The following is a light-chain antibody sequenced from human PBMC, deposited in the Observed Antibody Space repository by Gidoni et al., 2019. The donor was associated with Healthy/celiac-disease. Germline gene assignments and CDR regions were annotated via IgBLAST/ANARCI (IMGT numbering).Light chain of an antibody. CDR2: DAS. CDR3: QQRRNWPPYT. J-gene: IGKJ2*01. V-gene: IGKV3-11*01. Sequence: EIVLTQSPATLSLSPGERATLSCRARQSVSSYLAWYQQKPGQAPRLLIYDASNRATGIPARFSGSGSGTDFTRTISSLEPEDFAVYYCQQRRNWPPYTFGQGTKLEIK. CDR1: QSVSSY.